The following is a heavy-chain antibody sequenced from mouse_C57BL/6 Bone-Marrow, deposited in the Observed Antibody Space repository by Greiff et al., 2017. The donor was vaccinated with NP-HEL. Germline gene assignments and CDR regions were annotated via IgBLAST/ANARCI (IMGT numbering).Heavy chain of an antibody. CDR3: ARKLGFDY. Sequence: EVQLVESGGGLVQPGGSLSLSCAASGFTFTDYYMSWVRPPPGKALEWLGFIRNKANGYTTEYSASVKGRFTISRDNSQSILYLQMNALRAEDSATYYCARKLGFDYWGQGTTLTVSA. CDR2: IRNKANGYTT. V-gene: IGHV7-3*01. J-gene: IGHJ2*01. D-gene: IGHD4-1*01. CDR1: GFTFTDYY.